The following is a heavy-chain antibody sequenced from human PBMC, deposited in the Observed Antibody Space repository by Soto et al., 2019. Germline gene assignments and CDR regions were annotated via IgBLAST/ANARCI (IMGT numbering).Heavy chain of an antibody. Sequence: GSLRLSCAASGFTVSSKYMSWVRQAPGRGPEWVSSINVVAAGDTNYADSVKGRFTITRDNSRNMVYLQMNSLRAEDTAVYYCAKNFFLDNWGQGTRVTVSS. V-gene: IGHV3-53*01. CDR1: GFTVSSKY. J-gene: IGHJ4*02. CDR2: INVVAAGDT. CDR3: AKNFFLDN.